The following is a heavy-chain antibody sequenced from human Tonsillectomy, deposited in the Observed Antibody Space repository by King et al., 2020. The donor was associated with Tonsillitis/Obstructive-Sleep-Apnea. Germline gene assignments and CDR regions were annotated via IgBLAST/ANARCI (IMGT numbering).Heavy chain of an antibody. Sequence: TLKESGPTLVKPTQTLTLTCTFSGVSLSTYGVGVGWIRQPPGKALEGLTVIYWYDEKRNSPSLKSRLTITKDTSKNKVVLTLSNMDPVDTASYFCAHRPAPLRNFDYWGQGILVTVSS. V-gene: IGHV2-5*01. CDR3: AHRPAPLRNFDY. CDR1: GVSLSTYGVG. J-gene: IGHJ4*02. CDR2: IYWYDEK.